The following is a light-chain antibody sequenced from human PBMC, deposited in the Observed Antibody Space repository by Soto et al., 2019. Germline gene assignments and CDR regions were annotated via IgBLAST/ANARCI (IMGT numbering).Light chain of an antibody. Sequence: FVYTQAPFTVSMPQEERATLSCRASHSVTSYLACYQQKPGQPPRLLIYGASTRATGIPARFSGSGSGTEFTLTISSLLSEDFAVYYCQQDNAWPPITFGGGTRVDIK. CDR2: GAS. V-gene: IGKV3-15*01. J-gene: IGKJ4*01. CDR1: HSVTSY. CDR3: QQDNAWPPIT.